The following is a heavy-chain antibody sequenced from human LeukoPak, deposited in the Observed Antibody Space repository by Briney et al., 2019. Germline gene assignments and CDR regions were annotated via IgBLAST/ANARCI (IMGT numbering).Heavy chain of an antibody. CDR2: IYHTGST. D-gene: IGHD6-13*01. V-gene: IGHV4-30-2*01. CDR3: ARHVFHSSTWYGPIDY. J-gene: IGHJ4*02. CDR1: GGSISSGGCS. Sequence: SQTLSLTCAVSGGSISSGGCSWSWIRQPPGKGLEWIGYIYHTGSTYYNPSLRSRVTISVDRSKNQFSLRLSSVTAADTAVYYCARHVFHSSTWYGPIDYWGQGTLVTVSS.